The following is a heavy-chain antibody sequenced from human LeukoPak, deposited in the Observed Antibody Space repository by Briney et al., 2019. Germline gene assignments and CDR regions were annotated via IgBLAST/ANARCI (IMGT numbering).Heavy chain of an antibody. D-gene: IGHD1-1*01. CDR1: GGSFSGYY. Sequence: SETLSLTCAVYGGSFSGYYWSWIRQPPGKGLEWIGEINHSGSTNYNPSLKSRVTISVDTSKNQFSLKLSSVTAADTAVYYCARKATPWQLKTQFDYWGQGTLVTVSS. CDR2: INHSGST. V-gene: IGHV4-34*01. CDR3: ARKATPWQLKTQFDY. J-gene: IGHJ4*02.